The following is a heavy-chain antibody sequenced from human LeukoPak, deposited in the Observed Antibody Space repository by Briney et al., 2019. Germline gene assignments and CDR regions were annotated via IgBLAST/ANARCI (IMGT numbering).Heavy chain of an antibody. V-gene: IGHV3-30-3*01. CDR2: ISYDGSNK. Sequence: PGRSLRLSCAASGFTFSSYAMHWVRQAPGKGLEWVAVISYDGSNKYYADSVKGRFTISRDNSKNTLYLQMNSLRAEDTAVYYCARVRTTVNAFDIWGQGTMVTVSS. J-gene: IGHJ3*02. CDR1: GFTFSSYA. D-gene: IGHD4-11*01. CDR3: ARVRTTVNAFDI.